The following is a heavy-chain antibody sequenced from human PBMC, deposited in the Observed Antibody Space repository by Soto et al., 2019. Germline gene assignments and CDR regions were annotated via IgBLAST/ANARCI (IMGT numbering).Heavy chain of an antibody. Sequence: EVQLLESGGGLVQPGGSLRLSCAASGFTFSTYVMTWVRQAPGKGLEWVSAISASGGDTYYADSVKGRFTISRDNSKNKLYLQMNGLRVEDTAIYYCAKGGWLDDYGAKGTLVTVSA. J-gene: IGHJ4*02. CDR2: ISASGGDT. D-gene: IGHD6-19*01. V-gene: IGHV3-23*01. CDR3: AKGGWLDDY. CDR1: GFTFSTYV.